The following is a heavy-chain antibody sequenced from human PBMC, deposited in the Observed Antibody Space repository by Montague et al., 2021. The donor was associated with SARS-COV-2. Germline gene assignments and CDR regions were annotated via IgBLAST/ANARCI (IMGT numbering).Heavy chain of an antibody. Sequence: SETLSLTCAVYGGSISGYYWTWIRQSPGKGLEWIGYINHSGTTNYNFYPSLRIRITVDVSTSKIPFTLKLISVTAADTGVYYCARSDPQTSTSICWRGKAGSDXWGQGTLVTVSS. CDR2: INHSGTT. J-gene: IGHJ4*02. CDR1: GGSISGYY. V-gene: IGHV4-34*01. CDR3: ARSDPQTSTSICWRGKAGSDX. D-gene: IGHD4-23*01.